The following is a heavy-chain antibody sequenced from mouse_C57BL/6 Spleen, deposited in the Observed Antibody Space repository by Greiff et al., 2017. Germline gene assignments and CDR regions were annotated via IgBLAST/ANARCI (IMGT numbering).Heavy chain of an antibody. Sequence: QVQLKQPGAELVRPGTSVKLSCKASGYTFTSYWMHWVKQRPGQGLEWIGVIDPSDSYTNYNQKFKGKATLTVDTSSSTAYMQLSSLTSEDAAVYYCARGDYGNYAWFAYWGQGTLVTVSA. CDR3: ARGDYGNYAWFAY. D-gene: IGHD2-1*01. V-gene: IGHV1-59*01. CDR2: IDPSDSYT. J-gene: IGHJ3*01. CDR1: GYTFTSYW.